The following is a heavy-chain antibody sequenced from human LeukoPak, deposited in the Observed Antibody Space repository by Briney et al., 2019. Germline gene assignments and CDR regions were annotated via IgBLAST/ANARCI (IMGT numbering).Heavy chain of an antibody. D-gene: IGHD1-26*01. J-gene: IGHJ4*02. Sequence: ASVNVSCKASGYTFTSYVMHWVRQAPGQRLEWMGWINAGNGNTKYSQKFQGRVTITRDTSASTAYMELSSLRSEDTAVYYCARVGGSYGHSDYWGQGTLVTVSS. CDR3: ARVGGSYGHSDY. CDR2: INAGNGNT. CDR1: GYTFTSYV. V-gene: IGHV1-3*01.